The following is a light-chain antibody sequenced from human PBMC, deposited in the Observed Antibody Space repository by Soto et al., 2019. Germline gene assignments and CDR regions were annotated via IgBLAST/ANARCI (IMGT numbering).Light chain of an antibody. CDR2: DAS. CDR1: QSISSW. CDR3: QQYNSYSIT. J-gene: IGKJ5*01. Sequence: DIQMTQSPSTLSASLLDRVTITCLASQSISSWLAWYQQKPGKAPKLLIYDASSLESGVPSRFSGSGSGTEFTLTISSLQPDDFATYYCQQYNSYSITFGQGTRLEIK. V-gene: IGKV1-5*01.